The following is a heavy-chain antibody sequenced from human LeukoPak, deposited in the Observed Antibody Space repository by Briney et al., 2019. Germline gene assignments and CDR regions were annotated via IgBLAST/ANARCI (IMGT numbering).Heavy chain of an antibody. CDR2: ISGSGGST. CDR1: GFTFSSYS. Sequence: PGGSLRLSCAASGFTFSSYSMNWVRQAPGKGLEWVSAISGSGGSTYYADSVKGRFTISRDNSKNALYLQMNSLRAEDTAVYYCAKGIQVWPRGIDYWGQGTLVTVSS. D-gene: IGHD5-18*01. CDR3: AKGIQVWPRGIDY. V-gene: IGHV3-23*01. J-gene: IGHJ4*02.